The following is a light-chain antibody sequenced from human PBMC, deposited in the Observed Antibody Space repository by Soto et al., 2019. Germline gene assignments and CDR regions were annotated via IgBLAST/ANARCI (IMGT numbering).Light chain of an antibody. Sequence: QSALTQPPSASGSPGQSVTISCTGTSSDVGGYNYVSWYRQHPGKAPQLIIYDVNKRPSGVPDRFSGSKSGITASLTVSGLQAEDEADYFCNSYGGTNNYVVFGGGTKLTVL. CDR3: NSYGGTNNYVV. V-gene: IGLV2-8*01. J-gene: IGLJ2*01. CDR2: DVN. CDR1: SSDVGGYNY.